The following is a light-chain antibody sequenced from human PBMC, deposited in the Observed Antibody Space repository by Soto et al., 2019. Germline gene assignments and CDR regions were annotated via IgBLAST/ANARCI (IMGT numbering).Light chain of an antibody. J-gene: IGKJ5*01. CDR2: DVS. CDR1: QDIRGA. Sequence: AIQLTQSPSSLSASVGDRVTITCRASQDIRGALAWYQQKPGKAPKLLIFDVSTLQSGVPSRFSGSGSGTDFTLTISSLQPEDFGTYYCQQFNTYPITFGQGTRREIK. CDR3: QQFNTYPIT. V-gene: IGKV1-13*02.